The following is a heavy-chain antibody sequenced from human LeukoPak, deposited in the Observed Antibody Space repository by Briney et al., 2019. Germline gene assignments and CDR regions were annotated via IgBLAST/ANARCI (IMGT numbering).Heavy chain of an antibody. CDR2: IYHDGNI. Sequence: SQTLSLTCSVSGDSVSSSDYYWTWIRQSPGKGLEWIGHIYHDGNIFYNPSLQSRVSILVDTSKNQFSLRLTSVTAADTAKYYCARADPYDILTGYSPYDAFDIWGQGTMVTVSS. V-gene: IGHV4-30-2*06. J-gene: IGHJ3*02. D-gene: IGHD3-9*01. CDR1: GDSVSSSDYY. CDR3: ARADPYDILTGYSPYDAFDI.